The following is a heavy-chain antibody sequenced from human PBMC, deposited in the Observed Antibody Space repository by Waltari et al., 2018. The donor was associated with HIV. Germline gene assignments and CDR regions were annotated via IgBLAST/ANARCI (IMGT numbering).Heavy chain of an antibody. CDR3: ARVYGELWLNYFDY. Sequence: QVQLVQSGAEVKKPGASVNVSCKAYGYAFKGYVLHWVRQAPGQRTEWMGRINTNIDETKYSQKFQCRVTITRDTSASTVYMELSSLRSEDTAVYYCARVYGELWLNYFDYWGQGTLVTVSS. J-gene: IGHJ4*02. D-gene: IGHD3-16*01. CDR1: GYAFKGYV. CDR2: INTNIDET. V-gene: IGHV1-3*04.